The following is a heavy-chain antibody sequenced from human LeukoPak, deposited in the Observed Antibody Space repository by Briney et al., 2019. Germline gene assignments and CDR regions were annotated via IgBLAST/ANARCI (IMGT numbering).Heavy chain of an antibody. Sequence: PSETLSLTCTVSGGSISSYYWSWIRQPPGKGLEWIGYIYYSGSTNYNPSLKSRVTISVDTSKNQFSLKLSSVTAADTAVYYCARQEYSGSYVDYWGQGTLVTVSS. J-gene: IGHJ4*02. CDR1: GGSISSYY. CDR3: ARQEYSGSYVDY. V-gene: IGHV4-59*01. CDR2: IYYSGST. D-gene: IGHD1-26*01.